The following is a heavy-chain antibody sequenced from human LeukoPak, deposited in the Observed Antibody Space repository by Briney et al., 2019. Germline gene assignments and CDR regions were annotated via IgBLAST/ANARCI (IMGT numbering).Heavy chain of an antibody. Sequence: PGGSLRLSCAASGFTFSSYAMNWVRQAPGKGLEWVSTISGRGDYTYYADSVKGRFTISRDNSKNTLYLQMNSLRAEDTAVYYCAKTYGLGSYFAFDYWGQGTLVTVSS. CDR3: AKTYGLGSYFAFDY. D-gene: IGHD3-10*01. V-gene: IGHV3-23*01. CDR2: ISGRGDYT. CDR1: GFTFSSYA. J-gene: IGHJ4*02.